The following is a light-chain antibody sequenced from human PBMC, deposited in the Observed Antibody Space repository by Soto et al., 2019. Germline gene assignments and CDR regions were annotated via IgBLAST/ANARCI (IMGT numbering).Light chain of an antibody. CDR3: QQYYSTPIT. CDR2: WAS. Sequence: DIVMTQSPDSLAVSLGERATINCKSSQSVLYSSNNKNYLAWYQQKPGQPPKLLIYWASTRESGVPDRFSGSGSGTDFTLTISSLQAGDVAVYYCQQYYSTPITFGGGTKVDIK. V-gene: IGKV4-1*01. CDR1: QSVLYSSNNKNY. J-gene: IGKJ4*01.